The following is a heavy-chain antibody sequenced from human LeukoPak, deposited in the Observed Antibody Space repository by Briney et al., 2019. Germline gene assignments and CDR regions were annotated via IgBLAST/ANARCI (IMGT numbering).Heavy chain of an antibody. CDR3: ARINYDFWSGSSYYFDY. Sequence: SETLSLTCTVSGDSIGNYYWSWIRQPPGKGLEWIGEINHSGSTNYNPSLKSRVTISVDTSKNQFSLKLSSVTAADTAVYYCARINYDFWSGSSYYFDYWGQGTLVTVSS. CDR1: GDSIGNYY. V-gene: IGHV4-34*01. J-gene: IGHJ4*02. D-gene: IGHD3-3*01. CDR2: INHSGST.